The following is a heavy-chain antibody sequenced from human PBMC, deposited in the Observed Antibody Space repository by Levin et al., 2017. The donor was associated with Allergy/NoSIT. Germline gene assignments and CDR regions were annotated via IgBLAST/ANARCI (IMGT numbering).Heavy chain of an antibody. CDR3: ARLAGYCSGGSCYSSATANVQEAYYYYYYMDV. CDR2: IYPGDSDT. D-gene: IGHD2-15*01. V-gene: IGHV5-51*01. CDR1: GYSFTSYW. Sequence: RGESLKISCKGSGYSFTSYWIGWVRQMPGKGLEWMGIIYPGDSDTRYSPSFQGQVTISADKSISTAYLQWSSLKASDTAMYYCARLAGYCSGGSCYSSATANVQEAYYYYYYMDVWGKGTTVTVSS. J-gene: IGHJ6*03.